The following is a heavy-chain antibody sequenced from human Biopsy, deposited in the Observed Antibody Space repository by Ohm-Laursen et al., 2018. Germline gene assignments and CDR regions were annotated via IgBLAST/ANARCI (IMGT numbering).Heavy chain of an antibody. CDR3: ARGQDYGGNKAFDI. D-gene: IGHD4-23*01. Sequence: SQTLSVTCTVSGGSMIHYYWNWIRQSPGKGLEWIAYIYSSGITNYNPSLKSRLTISIDTSKNQFSLKLNSMTTADTAVYYCARGQDYGGNKAFDIWGQGTKVTVSP. V-gene: IGHV4-59*01. CDR2: IYSSGIT. CDR1: GGSMIHYY. J-gene: IGHJ3*02.